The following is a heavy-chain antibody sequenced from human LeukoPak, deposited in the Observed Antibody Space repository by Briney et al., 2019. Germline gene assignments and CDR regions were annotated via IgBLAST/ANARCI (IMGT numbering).Heavy chain of an antibody. CDR3: AKDRDSSSCFDY. Sequence: GGSLRLSCAASGFTFSSYGMSWVRQAPGKGLEWVSAISGSGGSTYYADSVKGRFTISRDNSKNTLYLQMNSLRAEDTAVYYCAKDRDSSSCFDYWGQGTLVTVSS. D-gene: IGHD6-13*01. J-gene: IGHJ4*02. CDR2: ISGSGGST. V-gene: IGHV3-23*01. CDR1: GFTFSSYG.